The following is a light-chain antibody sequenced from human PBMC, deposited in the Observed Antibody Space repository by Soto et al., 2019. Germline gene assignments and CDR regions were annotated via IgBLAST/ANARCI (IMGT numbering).Light chain of an antibody. Sequence: DVVMTQTPLSLSVTPGQPASMSCKSSQSLLHRDGKTYLYWYLQRPGQPPQLLMYEVSNRFSGGPDRVSCNGLGTDFTPEISRVEAEDVGVYYCMQDVELPFTFGGGTKVEIK. J-gene: IGKJ4*01. CDR3: MQDVELPFT. V-gene: IGKV2D-29*01. CDR1: QSLLHRDGKTY. CDR2: EVS.